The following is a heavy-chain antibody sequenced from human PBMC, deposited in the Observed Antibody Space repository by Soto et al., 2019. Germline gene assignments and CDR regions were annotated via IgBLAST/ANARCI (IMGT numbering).Heavy chain of an antibody. J-gene: IGHJ3*02. CDR2: IIPIFGTA. D-gene: IGHD5-12*01. CDR1: GGTFSSYA. Sequence: SVKVSCKASGGTFSSYAISWVRQAPGQGLEWMGGIIPIFGTANYAQRFQGRVTITADKSTSTAYMELSSLRSEDTAVYYCARDRATPRTRGAFDIWGQGTMVTVSS. CDR3: ARDRATPRTRGAFDI. V-gene: IGHV1-69*06.